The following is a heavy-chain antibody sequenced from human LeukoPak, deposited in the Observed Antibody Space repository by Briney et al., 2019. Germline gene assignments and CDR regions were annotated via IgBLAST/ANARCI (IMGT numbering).Heavy chain of an antibody. J-gene: IGHJ6*02. Sequence: GESLKISCKGSGYSFTSYWIGWVRPMPGKGLKWMGIIYPGDSDTRYSPSFQGQVTISADKSISTAYLQWSSLKASDTAMYYCARRGDEGSSGWFPRTDYYYYAMDVWGQGTTVTVSS. V-gene: IGHV5-51*01. CDR3: ARRGDEGSSGWFPRTDYYYYAMDV. CDR2: IYPGDSDT. D-gene: IGHD6-19*01. CDR1: GYSFTSYW.